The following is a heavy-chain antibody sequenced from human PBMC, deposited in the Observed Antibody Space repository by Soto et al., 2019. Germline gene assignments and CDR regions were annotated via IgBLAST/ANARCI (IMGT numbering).Heavy chain of an antibody. D-gene: IGHD6-19*01. CDR3: ARHIGVPGTRGFDY. CDR2: IHHGGTT. CDR1: SASISDNNW. V-gene: IGHV4-4*02. Sequence: QVQLQESGPGLVKPSETLSLTCAVSSASISDNNWWSWVRQSPQKGLEWIGEIHHGGTTNYNPSLKSRVTISMDRSQNQIFMQLNSVTAADSDIYYCARHIGVPGTRGFDYWGQGTLVTVSS. J-gene: IGHJ4*02.